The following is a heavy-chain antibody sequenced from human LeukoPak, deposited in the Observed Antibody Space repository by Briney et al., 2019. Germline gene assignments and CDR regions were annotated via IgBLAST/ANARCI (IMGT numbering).Heavy chain of an antibody. Sequence: PPGGSLRLSCAASGFTFSSYAMSWVRQAPGKGLEWVSAISGSGGSTYYADSVKGRFTISRDNSKNTLFLQMNSLRAEDTAVYYCAKVLSDMVRGVAWGMDVWGQGTTVTVSS. D-gene: IGHD3-10*01. J-gene: IGHJ6*02. CDR1: GFTFSSYA. V-gene: IGHV3-23*01. CDR2: ISGSGGST. CDR3: AKVLSDMVRGVAWGMDV.